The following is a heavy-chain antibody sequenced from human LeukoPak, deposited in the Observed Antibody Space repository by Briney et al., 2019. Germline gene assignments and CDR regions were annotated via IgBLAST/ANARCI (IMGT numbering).Heavy chain of an antibody. V-gene: IGHV1-46*01. CDR3: ARLSDIVFSRGFDP. CDR2: INPSDGSR. D-gene: IGHD2-15*01. J-gene: IGHJ5*02. CDR1: GYSFTSYN. Sequence: ASVKVSCKASGYSFTSYNINWVRQAPGQGLEWMGIINPSDGSRSYAQNFQGTLTVTTNTSTSTVYMELSSLTSEHTSVYYCARLSDIVFSRGFDPWGQGTLVPVSS.